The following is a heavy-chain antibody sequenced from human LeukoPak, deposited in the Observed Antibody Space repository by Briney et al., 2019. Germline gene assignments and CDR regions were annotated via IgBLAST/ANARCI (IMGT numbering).Heavy chain of an antibody. CDR1: GGSPSSYY. V-gene: IGHV4-59*01. CDR2: IYYSGST. CDR3: AREDSGYDYSPFDY. D-gene: IGHD5-12*01. Sequence: SETLSLTCTVSGGSPSSYYWSWIRQPPGKGLEWIGYIYYSGSTSYNPSLKSRVTISVDTSMNQFSLKLLSVTAADTAVYYCAREDSGYDYSPFDYWGQGILVTVSS. J-gene: IGHJ4*02.